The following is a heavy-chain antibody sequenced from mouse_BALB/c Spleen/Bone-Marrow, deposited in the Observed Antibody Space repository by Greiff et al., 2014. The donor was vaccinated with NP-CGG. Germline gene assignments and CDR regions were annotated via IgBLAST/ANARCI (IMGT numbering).Heavy chain of an antibody. D-gene: IGHD2-2*01. J-gene: IGHJ3*01. CDR2: INPSSGYT. Sequence: VQLQESAAELARPGASVKMSCKASGYTFTSYTMHWVKRRPGQGLEWIGYINPSSGYTEYNQKFKDKTTLTADKSSSTAYMQLSSLTSEDSAVYYCARRGYLWFAYWGQGTLVTVSA. CDR3: ARRGYLWFAY. V-gene: IGHV1-4*02. CDR1: GYTFTSYT.